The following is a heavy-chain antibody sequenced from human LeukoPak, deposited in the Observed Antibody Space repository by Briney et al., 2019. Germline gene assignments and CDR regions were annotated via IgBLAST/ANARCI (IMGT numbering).Heavy chain of an antibody. CDR2: IIPIFGTA. Sequence: SVKVSCKASGGTFSSYAISWVRQAPGQGLEWMGGIIPIFGTANYAQKFQGRVTITADESTSTAYMELSSLRSEDTGVYYCVSWLSISRYLDYWGQGTLVTVSS. D-gene: IGHD3-9*01. CDR3: VSWLSISRYLDY. CDR1: GGTFSSYA. V-gene: IGHV1-69*13. J-gene: IGHJ4*02.